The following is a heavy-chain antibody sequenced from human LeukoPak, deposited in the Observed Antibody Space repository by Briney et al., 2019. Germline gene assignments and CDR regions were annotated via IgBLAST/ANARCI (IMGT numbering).Heavy chain of an antibody. CDR3: ARVESVAGTGWFDP. CDR1: GYTFTSYD. Sequence: ASVKVSCTASGYTFTSYDINWVRQATGQGREWMGWMNPNSGNTGYAQKFQGRVTMTRNTSISTAYMELSSLRSEDTAVYYCARVESVAGTGWFDPWGQGTLVTVSS. CDR2: MNPNSGNT. J-gene: IGHJ5*02. V-gene: IGHV1-8*01. D-gene: IGHD6-19*01.